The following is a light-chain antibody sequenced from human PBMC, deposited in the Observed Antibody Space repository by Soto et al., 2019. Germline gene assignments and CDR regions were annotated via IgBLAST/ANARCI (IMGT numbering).Light chain of an antibody. V-gene: IGKV1D-13*01. CDR1: HDIASA. Sequence: ALQLTQSPSSLSASVGDRVTITCRASHDIASALAWYQQKPGKPPKLMIYDASTLEGGVPSRFSGSGSGTDFTLTISGLQPEDFAPYYSQQLNDSRFTFGQGKRLQI. CDR3: QQLNDSRFT. J-gene: IGKJ5*01. CDR2: DAS.